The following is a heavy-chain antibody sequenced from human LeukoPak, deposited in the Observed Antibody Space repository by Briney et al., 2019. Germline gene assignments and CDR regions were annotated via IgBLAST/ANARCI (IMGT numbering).Heavy chain of an antibody. D-gene: IGHD6-19*01. J-gene: IGHJ6*03. CDR3: ARDETYSSDWQSNHYYYYMDV. V-gene: IGHV4-39*02. CDR1: GGSISSNSYY. Sequence: SETLSLTCTVSGGSISSNSYYWGWIRQPPGKGLKWIGSIYYSGSTYCNPSLKSRVTISVDTSKNQFSLKLNSVTAADTAVYYCARDETYSSDWQSNHYYYYMDVWGKGTTVTVSS. CDR2: IYYSGST.